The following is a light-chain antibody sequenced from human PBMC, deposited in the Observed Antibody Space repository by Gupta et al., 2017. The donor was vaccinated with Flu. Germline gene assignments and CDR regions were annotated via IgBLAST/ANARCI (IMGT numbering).Light chain of an antibody. CDR1: QGRVDSDGNTY. Sequence: VTLGKPGSISCRSSQGRVDSDGNTYLRWFQQKTVQAPRRRINQGSHREFGVQDRFGGSGAGTDFTLKISRVEAEDVGIYFCRQGKPWPWAFGQGTTVEIK. J-gene: IGKJ1*01. V-gene: IGKV2-30*01. CDR3: RQGKPWPWA. CDR2: QGS.